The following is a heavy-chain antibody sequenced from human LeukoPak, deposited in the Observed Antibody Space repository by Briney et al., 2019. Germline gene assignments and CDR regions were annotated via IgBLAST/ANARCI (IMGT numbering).Heavy chain of an antibody. D-gene: IGHD6-25*01. CDR3: AKNVRYSSDYYYGMDV. CDR1: GFTFSSYA. V-gene: IGHV3-48*04. Sequence: PGGSLRLSCAASGFTFSSYAMSWVRQAPGKGLEWVSYISSSGSTIYYADSVKGRFTISRDNAKNSLYLQMNSLRAEDTAVYYCAKNVRYSSDYYYGMDVWGQGTTVTVSS. J-gene: IGHJ6*02. CDR2: ISSSGSTI.